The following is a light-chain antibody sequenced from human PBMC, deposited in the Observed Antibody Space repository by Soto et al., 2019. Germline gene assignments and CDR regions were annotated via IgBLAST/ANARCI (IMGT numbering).Light chain of an antibody. CDR2: AAS. CDR3: LQNYNYPWT. V-gene: IGKV1-6*01. CDR1: QDIRND. Sequence: AIHMTHFPSSLSASLRYRFTVSFRASQDIRNDLGWYQQKPGKAPKLLIYAASSLQSGVPSRFSGSGSGTQFTLTISSLQPEDVATYYCLQNYNYPWTFGQGTKVDIK. J-gene: IGKJ1*01.